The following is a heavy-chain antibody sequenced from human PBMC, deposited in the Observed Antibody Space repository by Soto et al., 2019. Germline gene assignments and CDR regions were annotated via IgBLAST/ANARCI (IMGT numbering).Heavy chain of an antibody. CDR1: GFTFSSYA. V-gene: IGHV3-30*14. CDR2: ICGGGNNK. D-gene: IGHD5-18*01. J-gene: IGHJ4*02. Sequence: PGGSLRLSCAASGFTFSSYAMHWVRQAPGKGLVWVAVICGGGNNKYYTPSVKGRFTISRDDFKNTLYLQMNSLRTEDTAMYYCARHGYSYGGGYFDYWGQGTLVTVSS. CDR3: ARHGYSYGGGYFDY.